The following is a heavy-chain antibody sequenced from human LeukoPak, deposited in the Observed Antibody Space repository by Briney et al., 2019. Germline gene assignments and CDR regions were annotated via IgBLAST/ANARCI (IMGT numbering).Heavy chain of an antibody. Sequence: SETLSLTCTVSGGSISSSSYYWGWIRQPPGKGLEWIGSIYYSGSTYYNPSLKSRVTISVDTSKNQFSLKLSSVTAADTAVYYCARLSLGGYDYYYFDYWGQGTLVTVSS. D-gene: IGHD5-12*01. J-gene: IGHJ4*02. CDR1: GGSISSSSYY. V-gene: IGHV4-39*07. CDR2: IYYSGST. CDR3: ARLSLGGYDYYYFDY.